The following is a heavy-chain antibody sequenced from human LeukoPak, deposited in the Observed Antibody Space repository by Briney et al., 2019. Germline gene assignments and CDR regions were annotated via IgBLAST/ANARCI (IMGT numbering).Heavy chain of an antibody. J-gene: IGHJ4*02. V-gene: IGHV4-4*07. D-gene: IGHD4-17*01. CDR3: ARGRAVTTGDDY. CDR1: GGSITNYY. CDR2: IFSSGTT. Sequence: SETLSLTCTVPGGSITNYYWSWIRQPAGKGLEWIGRIFSSGTTIYHPSLKSRVTMSVDTSKNHFSLKLTSVTAADTAVYYCARGRAVTTGDDYWGQGTLVTVSS.